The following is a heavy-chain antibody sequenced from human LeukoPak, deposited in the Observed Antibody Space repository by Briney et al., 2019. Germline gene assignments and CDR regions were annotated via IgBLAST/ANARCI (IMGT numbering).Heavy chain of an antibody. D-gene: IGHD6-13*01. CDR2: IYYSGST. CDR1: GGSISSSSYY. J-gene: IGHJ5*02. Sequence: SETLSLTCTVSGGSISSSSYYWGWIRQPPGKGLEWIGSIYYSGSTYYNPSLKSRVTISVDTSKSQFSLKLSSVTAADTAVYYCARDSKSSSWYGYWFDPWGQGTLVTVSS. CDR3: ARDSKSSSWYGYWFDP. V-gene: IGHV4-39*07.